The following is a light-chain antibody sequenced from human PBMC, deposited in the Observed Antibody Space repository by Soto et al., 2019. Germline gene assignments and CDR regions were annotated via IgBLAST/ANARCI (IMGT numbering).Light chain of an antibody. V-gene: IGLV3-1*01. CDR3: QAWDSSVV. CDR1: TLGDRY. Sequence: SYELTQPPSVSVSPGQTASITCSGDTLGDRYVSWYQQKPGQSPLLVIYQDNKRPSGIPERFSGSKSGNTATLTISGTQPLDEADYYCQAWDSSVVFGGGTQLTVL. J-gene: IGLJ2*01. CDR2: QDN.